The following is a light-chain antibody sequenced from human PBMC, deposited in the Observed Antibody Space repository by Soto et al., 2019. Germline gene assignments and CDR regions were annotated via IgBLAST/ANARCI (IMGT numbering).Light chain of an antibody. CDR2: EVS. J-gene: IGLJ1*01. CDR3: SSYAGSIL. Sequence: QSVVTQPPSASGSPGQSVTISCTGTSSGFGAYNYVSWYQQHPGKAPRLIIYEVSKRPSGVPDRFSGSKSGNTASLTVSGLQAEDEADYYCSSYAGSILFGTGTKLTVL. V-gene: IGLV2-8*01. CDR1: SSGFGAYNY.